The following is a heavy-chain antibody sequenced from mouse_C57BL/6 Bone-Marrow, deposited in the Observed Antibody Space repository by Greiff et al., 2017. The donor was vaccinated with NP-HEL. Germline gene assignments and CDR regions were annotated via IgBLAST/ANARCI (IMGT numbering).Heavy chain of an antibody. CDR2: IDPSDSDT. CDR1: GYTFTSYW. V-gene: IGHV1-52*01. J-gene: IGHJ2*01. Sequence: QVQLQQPGAELVRPGSSVKLSCKASGYTFTSYWMHWVQQRPIQGLEWIGNIDPSDSDTHYNQKFKDKATLTVDKSSSTAYMQLSSLTSEDSAVYYCARLFDYWGQGTTLTVSA. CDR3: ARLFDY.